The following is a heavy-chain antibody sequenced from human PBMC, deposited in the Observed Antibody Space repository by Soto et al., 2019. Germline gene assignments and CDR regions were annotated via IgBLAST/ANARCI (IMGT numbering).Heavy chain of an antibody. J-gene: IGHJ4*02. CDR3: ARSKFDGLFPLNY. CDR2: FYYNGSP. D-gene: IGHD3-10*01. V-gene: IGHV4-39*01. CDR1: GGSISGSIYY. Sequence: SETLSLTCTVSGGSISGSIYYWAWIRQSPGKGLEWIGSFYYNGSPYYNPSLKSRVTISLGTSKNQFSLKLSSVTAADTAVYYCARSKFDGLFPLNYWGQGTLVTVSS.